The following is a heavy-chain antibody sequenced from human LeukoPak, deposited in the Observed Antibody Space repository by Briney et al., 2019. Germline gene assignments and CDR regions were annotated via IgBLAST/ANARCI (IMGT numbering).Heavy chain of an antibody. CDR3: ATLDIVVVVAAPWAFDI. CDR1: GFTFSSYA. D-gene: IGHD2-15*01. J-gene: IGHJ3*02. CDR2: ISYDGSNK. V-gene: IGHV3-30-3*01. Sequence: PGRSLRLSCAASGFTFSSYAMHWVRQAPGKGLEWVAVISYDGSNKYYADSVKGRFTISRDNSKNTLYLQMNSLRTEDTAVYYCATLDIVVVVAAPWAFDIWGQGTMVTVSS.